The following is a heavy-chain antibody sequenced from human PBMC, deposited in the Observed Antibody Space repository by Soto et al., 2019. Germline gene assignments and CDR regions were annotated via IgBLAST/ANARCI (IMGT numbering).Heavy chain of an antibody. CDR3: ARPAVNDLDADSSAFDI. J-gene: IGHJ3*02. Sequence: QVQLVQSGAEVKEPGSSVKVSCKVSGGTFSSQTINWVRQVPGQGLEWMGSVIPIIGEGKYAQSFLGRVTITADRSTSTAYMELRGLRSEDTAVYYCARPAVNDLDADSSAFDIWGQGTMVTVSS. CDR1: GGTFSSQT. D-gene: IGHD1-1*01. CDR2: VIPIIGEG. V-gene: IGHV1-69*02.